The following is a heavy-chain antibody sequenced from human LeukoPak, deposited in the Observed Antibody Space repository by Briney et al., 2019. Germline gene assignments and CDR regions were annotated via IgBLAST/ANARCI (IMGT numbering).Heavy chain of an antibody. CDR3: ARGPPVEVASREGLYFDY. CDR2: IRYDGSGK. CDR1: GFTFSNHW. V-gene: IGHV3-7*04. J-gene: IGHJ4*02. Sequence: GGSLRLSCAASGFTFSNHWRNWVRQAPGKGLEWVASIRYDGSGKYYVESVKGRLTISRDDAKNSLFLQMNSLRVEDMAVYYCARGPPVEVASREGLYFDYWGQGTLVTVSS. D-gene: IGHD5-24*01.